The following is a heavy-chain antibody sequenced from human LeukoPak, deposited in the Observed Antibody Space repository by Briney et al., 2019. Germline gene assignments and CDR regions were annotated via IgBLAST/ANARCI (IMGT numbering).Heavy chain of an antibody. V-gene: IGHV3-9*01. CDR1: GFTFDDYA. CDR3: IKVLRLDLRRDTFHM. CDR2: ISWDSGSS. Sequence: GGSLRLSCAAPGFTFDDYAMHWVRQPPGKGLEWVSSISWDSGSSVYAAPVKGRFTISRDNAKNSLHLQMNSLTPEDTALYYCIKVLRLDLRRDTFHMWGQGTLVTVYS. J-gene: IGHJ3*02. D-gene: IGHD1-7*01.